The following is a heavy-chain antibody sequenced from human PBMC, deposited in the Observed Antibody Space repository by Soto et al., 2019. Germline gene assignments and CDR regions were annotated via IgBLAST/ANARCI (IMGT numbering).Heavy chain of an antibody. CDR1: GFTFSDYY. D-gene: IGHD6-13*01. V-gene: IGHV3-11*05. Sequence: QVQLVESGGGLVKPGGSLRLSCAVSGFTFSDYYMTWIRQAPGKGLEWVSYISSSTSHTNYADSVKGRFTSSRDNAKNSLFLQMNSLRAEDTALYYCARGRGAAADYFDFWGQGTLVTVAS. CDR3: ARGRGAAADYFDF. J-gene: IGHJ4*02. CDR2: ISSSTSHT.